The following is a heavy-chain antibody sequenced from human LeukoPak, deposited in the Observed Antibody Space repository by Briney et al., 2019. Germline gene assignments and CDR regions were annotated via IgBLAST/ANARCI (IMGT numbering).Heavy chain of an antibody. D-gene: IGHD1-14*01. CDR1: GYTFSIYA. CDR3: ARDKGDGNDY. CDR2: INAGNGNT. J-gene: IGHJ4*02. V-gene: IGHV1-3*01. Sequence: ASVKVSCKASGYTFSIYAMNWVRQAPGQRLEWMGWINAGNGNTKYSQKFQGRVTITRDTSASTAYMELSSLRSEDTAVYYCARDKGDGNDYWGQGTLVTVSS.